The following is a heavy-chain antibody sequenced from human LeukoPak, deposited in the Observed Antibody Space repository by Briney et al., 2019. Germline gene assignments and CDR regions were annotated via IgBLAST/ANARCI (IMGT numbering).Heavy chain of an antibody. CDR3: AKVPHSWGLFDS. V-gene: IGHV3-30*02. CDR2: IRDDGSTR. CDR1: GFTFSRYG. D-gene: IGHD3-16*01. Sequence: GGSLRLSCAASGFTFSRYGLHWVRQAPGKGLEWVAFIRDDGSTRYYAESVKGRFTVSRDNSKNTLYLQMNSLRTEDTAVYYCAKVPHSWGLFDSWGQGTLVTVSS. J-gene: IGHJ4*02.